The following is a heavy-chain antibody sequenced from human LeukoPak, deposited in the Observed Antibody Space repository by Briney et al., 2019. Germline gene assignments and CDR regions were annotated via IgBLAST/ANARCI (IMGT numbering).Heavy chain of an antibody. CDR1: GFTFSSYA. J-gene: IGHJ4*02. Sequence: PGGSLRLSCAASGFTFSSYAMSWVRQAPGKGLEWVSAISGSGGSTYYADSVKGRFTISRDNSKNTLYLQMNSLGAEDTAVYYCAKDRYSSGWYGDFDYWGQGTLVTVSS. V-gene: IGHV3-23*01. CDR3: AKDRYSSGWYGDFDY. CDR2: ISGSGGST. D-gene: IGHD6-19*01.